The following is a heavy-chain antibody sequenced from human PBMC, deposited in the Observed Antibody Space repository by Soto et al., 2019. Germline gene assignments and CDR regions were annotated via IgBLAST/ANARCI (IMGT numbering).Heavy chain of an antibody. CDR3: ARAIRRDGYNSFDY. Sequence: QVQLVQSGAEVKKPGASVKVSCKASGYTLTAYNVHWVRQAPGQGLQWMGWINPNSGGTYYAQKFXGXVXXTRDTSINTAYMELSRLKSDDTAVYSCARAIRRDGYNSFDYWGQGTLVIVSS. J-gene: IGHJ4*02. CDR2: INPNSGGT. D-gene: IGHD5-12*01. V-gene: IGHV1-2*02. CDR1: GYTLTAYN.